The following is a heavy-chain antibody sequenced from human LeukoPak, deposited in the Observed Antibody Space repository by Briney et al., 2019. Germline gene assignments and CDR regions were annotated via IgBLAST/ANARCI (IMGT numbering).Heavy chain of an antibody. Sequence: GGSLRLSCAASGFTFSSYGMHWVRQAPGKGLEWVAVISYDGSNKYYADSVKGRFTISRDNSKNTLYLQMNSLRAEDTAVYYCAKDPGRDGYNSPFDYWGQGTLVTVSS. J-gene: IGHJ4*02. V-gene: IGHV3-30*18. CDR3: AKDPGRDGYNSPFDY. CDR2: ISYDGSNK. CDR1: GFTFSSYG. D-gene: IGHD5-24*01.